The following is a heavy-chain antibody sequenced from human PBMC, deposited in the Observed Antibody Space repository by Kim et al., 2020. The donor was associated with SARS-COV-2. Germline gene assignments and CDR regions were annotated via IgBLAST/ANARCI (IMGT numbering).Heavy chain of an antibody. J-gene: IGHJ5*02. CDR3: AREDSSKDHGRFDP. CDR2: ISIGGNSI. V-gene: IGHV3-11*01. D-gene: IGHD6-13*01. CDR1: GFIFSDYS. Sequence: GGSLRLSCAASGFIFSDYSMSWVRQAPGKGLEWVSYISIGGNSIYYADSVKGRFTISRDNAKNSLYLLMNSLRPEDTAVYYCAREDSSKDHGRFDPWGQGTLVTVSS.